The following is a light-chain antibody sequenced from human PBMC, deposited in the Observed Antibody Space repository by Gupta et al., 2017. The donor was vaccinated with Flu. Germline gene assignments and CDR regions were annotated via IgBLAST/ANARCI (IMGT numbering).Light chain of an antibody. Sequence: ALTQGASVSASPPQPITISCTGTSSDVGAYNYVSWYQQHPGKAPRLMIFEVTSRPSGVSNRFSGSKSGNTASLTISGLQAEDEADYYCNSDTRSDTYVFGTGAKVTVL. CDR1: SSDVGAYNY. J-gene: IGLJ1*01. CDR2: EVT. V-gene: IGLV2-14*01. CDR3: NSDTRSDTYV.